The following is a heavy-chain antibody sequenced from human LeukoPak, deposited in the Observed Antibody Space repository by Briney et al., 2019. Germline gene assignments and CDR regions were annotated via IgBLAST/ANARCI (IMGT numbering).Heavy chain of an antibody. CDR1: GFTFSNYW. D-gene: IGHD1-26*01. CDR3: ARVGAWELQRVFEY. V-gene: IGHV3-7*01. Sequence: PGGSLRLSCAASGFTFSNYWMTWVRQLPGRGLEWVANIKQDGSEKYYVASVKGRFTIFRDNAQKSLYLEMNTLRIEDTAVYYCARVGAWELQRVFEYWGQGTLVTVSS. J-gene: IGHJ4*02. CDR2: IKQDGSEK.